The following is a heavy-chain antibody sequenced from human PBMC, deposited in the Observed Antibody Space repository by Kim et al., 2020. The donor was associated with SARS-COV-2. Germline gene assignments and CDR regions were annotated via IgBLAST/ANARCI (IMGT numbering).Heavy chain of an antibody. CDR1: GFTVSSNY. V-gene: IGHV3-53*04. D-gene: IGHD5-12*01. CDR2: IYSGGST. J-gene: IGHJ3*02. CDR3: ARVPRDGYNYGAFDI. Sequence: GGSLRLSCAASGFTVSSNYMSWVRQAPGKGLEWVSVIYSGGSTYYADSVKGRFTISRHNSKNTLYLQMNSLRAEDTAVYYCARVPRDGYNYGAFDIWGQGTMVTVSS.